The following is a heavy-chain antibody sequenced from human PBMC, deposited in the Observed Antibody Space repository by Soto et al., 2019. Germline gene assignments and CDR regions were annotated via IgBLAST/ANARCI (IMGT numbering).Heavy chain of an antibody. CDR2: IYWDDDY. Sequence: QITLKESGPTLVKPTQTLTLTCTISGFSLSSDGVGVGWIRQPPGKALEWLAFIYWDDDYRYSPSLQRRLNTNQDSSNNQVLRIVSNVDSVDSATYFCARRSAYCRSWRSGWFDSWGQGILVTDSS. V-gene: IGHV2-5*02. CDR1: GFSLSSDGVG. J-gene: IGHJ5*01. D-gene: IGHD2-2*01. CDR3: ARRSAYCRSWRSGWFDS.